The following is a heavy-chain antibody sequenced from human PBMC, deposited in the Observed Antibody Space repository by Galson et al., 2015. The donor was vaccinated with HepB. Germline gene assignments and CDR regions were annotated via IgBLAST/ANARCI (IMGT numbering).Heavy chain of an antibody. V-gene: IGHV3-21*01. CDR1: GFTFSSYS. CDR2: ISSSSSYI. CDR3: ARDLVVVSAATDYYYYYGMDV. J-gene: IGHJ6*02. Sequence: SLRLSCAASGFTFSSYSMNWVRQAPGKGLEWVSSISSSSSYIYYADSVKGRFTISRDNAKNSLYLQMNSLRAEDTAVYYCARDLVVVSAATDYYYYYGMDVWGQGTTVTVSS. D-gene: IGHD2-2*01.